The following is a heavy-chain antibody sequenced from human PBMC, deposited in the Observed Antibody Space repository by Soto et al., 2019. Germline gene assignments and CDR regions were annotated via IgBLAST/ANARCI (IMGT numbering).Heavy chain of an antibody. Sequence: ASVKVSCKASGYTFTGYYMHWVRQAPGQGLEWMGWINPNSGGTNYAQKFQGRVTMTRDTSISTAYMELSRLRSDDTAVYYCARDRSFYCSSSSCYYYYGMDVWGQGTTVTVSS. D-gene: IGHD2-2*01. CDR3: ARDRSFYCSSSSCYYYYGMDV. V-gene: IGHV1-2*02. CDR1: GYTFTGYY. CDR2: INPNSGGT. J-gene: IGHJ6*02.